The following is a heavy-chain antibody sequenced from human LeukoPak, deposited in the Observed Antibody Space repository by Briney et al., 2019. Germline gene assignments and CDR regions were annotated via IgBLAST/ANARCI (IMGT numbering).Heavy chain of an antibody. CDR2: INAGNGNT. Sequence: ASVKVSCKASGYTFTSYAMHWVRQAPGQRLEWMGWINAGNGNTKYSQKFQGRVTITRDTSASTAYMELSSLRSEDTAVYYCTRDREDTAMEAHVAFDIWGQGTMVTVSS. CDR1: GYTFTSYA. J-gene: IGHJ3*02. D-gene: IGHD5-18*01. CDR3: TRDREDTAMEAHVAFDI. V-gene: IGHV1-3*01.